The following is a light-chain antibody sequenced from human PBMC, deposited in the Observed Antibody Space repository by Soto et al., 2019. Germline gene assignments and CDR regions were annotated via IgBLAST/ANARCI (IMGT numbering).Light chain of an antibody. CDR3: VQALQSPPWT. CDR2: LGS. V-gene: IGKV2-28*01. J-gene: IGKJ1*01. Sequence: DIVVTQSPLTLPVTPGETASISCRSSQSLLHSNGYNYLDWYLQKPVQSPQLLIYLGSNRASGVPDRFSGSGSGTDFTLKISRVEAEDVGVYYCVQALQSPPWTFGQGTKVDIK. CDR1: QSLLHSNGYNY.